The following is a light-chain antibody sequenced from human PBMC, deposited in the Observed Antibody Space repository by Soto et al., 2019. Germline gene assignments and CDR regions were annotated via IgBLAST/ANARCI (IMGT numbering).Light chain of an antibody. Sequence: DIQMTQSPSSVSASVGDRVTITCRTSQGIGSWLAWYQQKPGKAPKVLIYAASSLQTGVPSRFSGSGSGSDFTLTISSLLPEDSATYYCQPANSFPLTFGGGTRVEIK. CDR2: AAS. J-gene: IGKJ4*01. CDR3: QPANSFPLT. V-gene: IGKV1-12*01. CDR1: QGIGSW.